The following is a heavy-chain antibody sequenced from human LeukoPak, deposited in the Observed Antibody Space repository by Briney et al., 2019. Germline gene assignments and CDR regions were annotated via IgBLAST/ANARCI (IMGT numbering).Heavy chain of an antibody. CDR1: GYTFTSYY. Sequence: ASVKVSCKASGYTFTSYYMHWVRQAPGQGLEWMGIINPSGGSTSCAQKFQGRVTMTRDTSTSTVYMELSSLRSEDTAVYYCARDGGYYGSGSYPDPWGQGTLVTVSS. CDR2: INPSGGST. V-gene: IGHV1-46*01. J-gene: IGHJ5*02. CDR3: ARDGGYYGSGSYPDP. D-gene: IGHD3-10*01.